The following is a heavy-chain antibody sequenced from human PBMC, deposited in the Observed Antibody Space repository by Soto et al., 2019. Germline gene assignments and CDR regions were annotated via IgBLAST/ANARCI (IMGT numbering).Heavy chain of an antibody. CDR3: AREYYYASSGLICAVGFDAFDI. Sequence: GGSLRLSCAGSGFTFSSYGMHWVRQAPGKGLEWVAVIWYDGSNKYYADSVKGRFTISRDNSKNTLYLQMNGLRAEDPAVYYCAREYYYASSGLICAVGFDAFDIRRQGTMVTASS. CDR1: GFTFSSYG. J-gene: IGHJ3*02. D-gene: IGHD3-22*01. CDR2: IWYDGSNK. V-gene: IGHV3-33*01.